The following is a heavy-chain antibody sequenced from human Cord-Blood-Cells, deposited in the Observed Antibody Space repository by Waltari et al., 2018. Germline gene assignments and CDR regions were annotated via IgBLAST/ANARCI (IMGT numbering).Heavy chain of an antibody. J-gene: IGHJ2*01. CDR1: GGSFSGYY. CDR2: SNQSGST. CDR3: ARTSYYYDSSGYYYGYFDL. V-gene: IGHV4-34*01. D-gene: IGHD3-22*01. Sequence: QVQLQQRGAGLLKPSETLSLTCAVYGGSFSGYYWSWIRQPPGKGLEWTGESNQSGSTNYNPSLKCRVTLSVDPSQNQFALKLSSVTAADTAVYYCARTSYYYDSSGYYYGYFDLWGRGTLVTVSS.